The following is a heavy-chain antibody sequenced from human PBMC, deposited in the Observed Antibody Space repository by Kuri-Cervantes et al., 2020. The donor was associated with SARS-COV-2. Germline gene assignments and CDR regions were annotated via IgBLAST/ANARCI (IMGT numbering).Heavy chain of an antibody. V-gene: IGHV3-21*01. Sequence: GESLKISCAASGFSLSRYTMNWVRQAPGKALEWVSSISGSGSYIYYADSVKGRFTISKESGENSLYLHMNSLRGDDTAVYYCARGFGSGWYLDYWGQGTLVTVSS. J-gene: IGHJ4*02. CDR3: ARGFGSGWYLDY. D-gene: IGHD6-19*01. CDR1: GFSLSRYT. CDR2: ISGSGSYI.